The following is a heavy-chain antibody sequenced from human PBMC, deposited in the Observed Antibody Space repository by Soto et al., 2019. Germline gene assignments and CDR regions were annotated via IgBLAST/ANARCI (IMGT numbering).Heavy chain of an antibody. V-gene: IGHV1-69*13. J-gene: IGHJ4*02. CDR3: ARSGGLDRDFNY. Sequence: SVKVSCKASGGTFSSDSFSWVRQAPGQGLEWMGGIIPMFDTPIYAQKFQDRVTITADESTSTAYMQLSSLRSGDTAVYYCARSGGLDRDFNYWGQGSLVTVS. D-gene: IGHD2-15*01. CDR1: GGTFSSDS. CDR2: IIPMFDTP.